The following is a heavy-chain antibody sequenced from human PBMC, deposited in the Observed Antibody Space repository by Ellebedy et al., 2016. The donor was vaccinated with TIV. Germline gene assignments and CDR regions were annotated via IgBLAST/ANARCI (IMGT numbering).Heavy chain of an antibody. J-gene: IGHJ6*02. CDR3: ARESYKDYGSGSYYNANYYYYYGMDV. D-gene: IGHD3-10*01. CDR2: IYYSGST. Sequence: SETLSLXXTVSGGSISSGGYYWSWIRQHPGKGLEWIGYIYYSGSTYYNPSLKSRVTISVDTSKNQFSLKLSSVTAADTAVYYCARESYKDYGSGSYYNANYYYYYGMDVWGQGTTVTVSS. V-gene: IGHV4-31*03. CDR1: GGSISSGGYY.